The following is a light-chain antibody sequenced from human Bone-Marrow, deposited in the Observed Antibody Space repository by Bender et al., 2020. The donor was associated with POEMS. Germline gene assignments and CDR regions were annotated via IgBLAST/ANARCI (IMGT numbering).Light chain of an antibody. CDR3: SSYTSSSTDV. J-gene: IGLJ1*01. CDR2: DVT. V-gene: IGLV2-14*03. CDR1: SSDLNTYRY. Sequence: QSALTQPASVSGSPGQSITISCTGTSSDLNTYRYVSWYQQHPGKAPKLMLFDVTNRPSGVSNRFSGSKSGNTASLTISGLQSEDEADYYCSSYTSSSTDVFGTGTKVTVL.